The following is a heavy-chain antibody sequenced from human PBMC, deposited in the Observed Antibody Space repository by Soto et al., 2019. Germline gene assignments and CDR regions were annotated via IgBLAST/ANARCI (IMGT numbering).Heavy chain of an antibody. D-gene: IGHD6-13*01. J-gene: IGHJ4*02. CDR2: ITSGGGGT. V-gene: IGHV3-23*01. CDR1: GFTFSAYV. Sequence: VGPLRLSGTASGFTFSAYVMSWVRKARGKGLEWVSSITSGGGGTYYADSMKGRYTVTRNNSKNTVYLQMNSLRDEDTAVYYCAKLTAAWGQGTLVTVSS. CDR3: AKLTAA.